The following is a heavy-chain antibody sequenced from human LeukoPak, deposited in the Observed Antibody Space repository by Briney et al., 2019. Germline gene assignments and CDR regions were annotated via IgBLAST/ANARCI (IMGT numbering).Heavy chain of an antibody. CDR1: DGSISSTYYY. J-gene: IGHJ4*02. D-gene: IGHD3-10*01. CDR2: THYIKST. Sequence: SGTLSLTCTVSDGSISSTYYYWGWLRQPPGKGLEWVGSTHYIKSTYYSPSLKSRVAMSVDTSKNLFSLKLSSVTAADTAVYFCARQRAWFGEWAFDYWGQGALVTVSS. V-gene: IGHV4-39*01. CDR3: ARQRAWFGEWAFDY.